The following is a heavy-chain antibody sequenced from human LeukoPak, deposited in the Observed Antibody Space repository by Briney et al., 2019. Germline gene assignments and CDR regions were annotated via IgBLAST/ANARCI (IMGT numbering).Heavy chain of an antibody. CDR1: GGTFSSYA. D-gene: IGHD3-22*01. Sequence: GASVKVSCKASGGTFSSYAISWVRQAPGQGLEWMGGTIPIFGTANYAQKFQGRVTITADESTSTAYMELSSLRSEDTAVYYCARDPSRTYYYDGSGYYPLSYWGQGTLVTVSS. V-gene: IGHV1-69*13. CDR3: ARDPSRTYYYDGSGYYPLSY. CDR2: TIPIFGTA. J-gene: IGHJ4*02.